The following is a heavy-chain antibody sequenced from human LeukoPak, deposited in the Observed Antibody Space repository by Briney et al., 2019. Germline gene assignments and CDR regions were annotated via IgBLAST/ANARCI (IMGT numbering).Heavy chain of an antibody. J-gene: IGHJ4*02. D-gene: IGHD6-13*01. Sequence: GGSLRLSCAASGFTFSTYAMSWVRQAPGKGLEWVSTISGSGSNTYYADSVKGRFTISRDNSKNTLYLQMNSPSAEDTAVYYCAKRITSAGRDPIDYWGQGTLVTVSS. V-gene: IGHV3-23*01. CDR1: GFTFSTYA. CDR2: ISGSGSNT. CDR3: AKRITSAGRDPIDY.